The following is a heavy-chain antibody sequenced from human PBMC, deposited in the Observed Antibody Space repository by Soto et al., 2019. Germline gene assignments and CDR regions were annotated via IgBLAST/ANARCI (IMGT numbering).Heavy chain of an antibody. CDR2: ISSDGSST. D-gene: IGHD2-2*01. J-gene: IGHJ4*02. CDR3: ARVPYCSSSSCYSYFDS. CDR1: GFTLSSYW. Sequence: EVQLVESGGGLVQPGGSLRLSCAASGFTLSSYWMHWARQAPGKGLVWVSRISSDGSSTNYADSVKGRFTISRDNAKNTLHRQMNSLRAEDTAVYYCARVPYCSSSSCYSYFDSWGQGTLVTVSS. V-gene: IGHV3-74*01.